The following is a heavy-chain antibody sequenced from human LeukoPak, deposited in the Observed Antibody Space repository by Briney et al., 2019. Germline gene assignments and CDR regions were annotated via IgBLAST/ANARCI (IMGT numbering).Heavy chain of an antibody. Sequence: SETLSLTCTVSGGSISIYYWSWIRQPPGKGLEWIGYIYYSGSTNYNPSLKSRVTISVDTSKNQFSLKLSSVTAADTAVYYCARVGYDFWSGPPEYYFDYWGQGTLVTVSS. CDR1: GGSISIYY. D-gene: IGHD3-3*01. J-gene: IGHJ4*02. CDR2: IYYSGST. CDR3: ARVGYDFWSGPPEYYFDY. V-gene: IGHV4-59*01.